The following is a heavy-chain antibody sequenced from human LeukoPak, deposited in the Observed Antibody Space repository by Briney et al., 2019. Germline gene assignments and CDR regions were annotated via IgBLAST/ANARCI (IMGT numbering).Heavy chain of an antibody. J-gene: IGHJ4*02. Sequence: PGGSLRLSCAASGFTFSSYSMNWVRQASGKGLEWVSSISSSSSYIYYADSVKGRFTISRDNAKNSLYLQMNSLRAEDTAVYYCARVSMVTTTVDYWGQGTLVTVSS. CDR2: ISSSSSYI. CDR1: GFTFSSYS. V-gene: IGHV3-21*01. CDR3: ARVSMVTTTVDY. D-gene: IGHD5-18*01.